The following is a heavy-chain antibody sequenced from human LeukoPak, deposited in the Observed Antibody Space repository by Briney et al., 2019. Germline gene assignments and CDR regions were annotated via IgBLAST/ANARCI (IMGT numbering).Heavy chain of an antibody. CDR3: ARDIGAWSAY. D-gene: IGHD6-19*01. CDR2: IKQDESEI. J-gene: IGHJ4*02. V-gene: IGHV3-7*01. CDR1: GFTFSSHW. Sequence: GGSLRLSCAASGFTFSSHWMHWVRQAPGKGLEWVANIKQDESEIYYVDSVKGRFTISRDNAENSLYLQMNSLRAEDTAVYYCARDIGAWSAYWGQGTLVTVSS.